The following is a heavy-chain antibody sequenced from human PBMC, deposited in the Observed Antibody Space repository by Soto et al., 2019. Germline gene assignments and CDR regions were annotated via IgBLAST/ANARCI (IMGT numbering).Heavy chain of an antibody. CDR1: GFTVSNHY. CDR3: ARGGPPTSNWFDP. Sequence: EVQLVESGGGLVQPGGSLRLSCAASGFTVSNHYINWVRQAPGKGLEWVSVIYSGGSTYYADSVQGRFTISRDNSKNTLYLQMNSLRAEDTAVYYCARGGPPTSNWFDPWGQGTLVTVSS. D-gene: IGHD1-26*01. V-gene: IGHV3-66*01. J-gene: IGHJ5*02. CDR2: IYSGGST.